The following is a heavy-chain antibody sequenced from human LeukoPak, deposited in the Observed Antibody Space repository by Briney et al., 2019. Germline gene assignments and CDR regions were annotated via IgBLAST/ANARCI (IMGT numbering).Heavy chain of an antibody. CDR3: TSLSNSYRMDV. CDR2: IKEDGSGK. Sequence: GGSLRLSCVASGFGFSTSCMGWVRQAPGKGLEWVSNIKEDGSGKYYVDSVKGRFTISRDNAKNSLYLQMNNLRVEDTAVYYCTSLSNSYRMDVWGQGTTATVSS. V-gene: IGHV3-7*03. CDR1: GFGFSTSC. D-gene: IGHD2/OR15-2a*01. J-gene: IGHJ6*01.